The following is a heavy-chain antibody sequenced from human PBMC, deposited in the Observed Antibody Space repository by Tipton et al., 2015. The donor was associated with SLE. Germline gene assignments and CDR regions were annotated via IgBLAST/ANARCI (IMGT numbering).Heavy chain of an antibody. J-gene: IGHJ6*03. D-gene: IGHD2-2*01. CDR3: ASHIVVVPAAIYYYMDV. CDR2: INHTGGT. V-gene: IGHV4-34*10. Sequence: TLSLTCAVYGGSFSDYYWSWIRQTPGEGLEWIGEINHTGGTNYNPSLESRVTMSVDTSKNQFSLKLSSVTAADTAVYYCASHIVVVPAAIYYYMDVWGKGTTVTVSS. CDR1: GGSFSDYY.